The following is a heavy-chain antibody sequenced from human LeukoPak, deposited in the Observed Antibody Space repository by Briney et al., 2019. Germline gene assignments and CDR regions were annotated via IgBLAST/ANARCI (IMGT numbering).Heavy chain of an antibody. CDR2: INHSGNT. CDR3: APGWVAVDAY. Sequence: PSETLSLTCALYGGSFSTYYWFWIRQPPGKGLEWIGEINHSGNTNYNPSLKSRVTISVDTSKNQFSLKLSSVTAADTAVYYCAPGWVAVDAYWGQGTLVTVSS. CDR1: GGSFSTYY. D-gene: IGHD6-19*01. J-gene: IGHJ4*02. V-gene: IGHV4-34*01.